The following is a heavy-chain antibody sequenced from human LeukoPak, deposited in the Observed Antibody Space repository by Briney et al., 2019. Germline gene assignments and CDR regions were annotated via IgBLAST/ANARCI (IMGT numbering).Heavy chain of an antibody. CDR1: GFIFDDYG. Sequence: PGGSLRLSCAASGFIFDDYGMSWVRQAPGKGLEWVSGINWNGGSTGYADSVKSRFTISRDNAKNSLYLQMNSLRAEDTALYYCAGGLDSSGYYDAFDIWGQGTMVTVSS. CDR3: AGGLDSSGYYDAFDI. J-gene: IGHJ3*02. V-gene: IGHV3-20*04. D-gene: IGHD3-22*01. CDR2: INWNGGST.